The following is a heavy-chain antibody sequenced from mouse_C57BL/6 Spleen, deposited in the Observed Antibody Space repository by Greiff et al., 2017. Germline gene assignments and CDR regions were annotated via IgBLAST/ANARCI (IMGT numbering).Heavy chain of an antibody. CDR1: AYAFSSSW. V-gene: IGHV1-82*01. CDR3: ARTTTYVFCSLDY. CDR2: SYPGDGDT. D-gene: IGHD5-5*01. Sequence: QVHVKQSGPELVKPGASVKISCKASAYAFSSSWMNWVKQRTGKGLAWIGRSYPGDGDTNYNGKFKGKATLTADKSSSTAYMQLSSLTSEDSAVYFCARTTTYVFCSLDYWRQGTTRTASS. J-gene: IGHJ2*01.